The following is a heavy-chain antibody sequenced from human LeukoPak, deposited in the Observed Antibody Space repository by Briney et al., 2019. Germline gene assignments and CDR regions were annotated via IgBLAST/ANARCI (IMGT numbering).Heavy chain of an antibody. CDR2: INHSGST. CDR3: ASRGVGYCSGGSCSNNWFDP. Sequence: PSETLSLTCAVYGGSFSGYYWSWIRQPPGKGLEWIGEINHSGSTNYNPSLKSRVTISVDTSKNQFSLKLSSVTAADTAVYYCASRGVGYCSGGSCSNNWFDPWGQGTLVTVSP. J-gene: IGHJ5*02. D-gene: IGHD2-15*01. CDR1: GGSFSGYY. V-gene: IGHV4-34*01.